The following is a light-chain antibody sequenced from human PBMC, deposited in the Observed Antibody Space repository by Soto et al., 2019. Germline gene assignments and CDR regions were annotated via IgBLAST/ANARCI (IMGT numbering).Light chain of an antibody. CDR3: QQRSNWPPSIT. V-gene: IGKV3-11*01. CDR2: GAS. Sequence: EIFLTQSPDTLSLSPGERATLTCRASQSISNSLAWYQQKPGQAPRLLISGASNRATGIPARFSGSGSGTDFTLTISSLEPEDFAVYYCQQRSNWPPSITFGQGTRLEIK. CDR1: QSISNS. J-gene: IGKJ5*01.